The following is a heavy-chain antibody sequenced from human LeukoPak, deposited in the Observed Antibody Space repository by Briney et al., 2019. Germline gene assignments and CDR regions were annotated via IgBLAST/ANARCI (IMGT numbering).Heavy chain of an antibody. CDR2: INSDKSST. CDR3: ASKVNNSPFDY. CDR1: GFTFSSYW. V-gene: IGHV3-74*01. D-gene: IGHD4-23*01. Sequence: RGSLRLSCAASGFTFSSYWMYWVRQAPGKGLVWVSRINSDKSSTSYADSVKGRFTISRDNAKSTLYLQMNSLRAEDTAVYYCASKVNNSPFDYWGQGTLVTVSS. J-gene: IGHJ4*02.